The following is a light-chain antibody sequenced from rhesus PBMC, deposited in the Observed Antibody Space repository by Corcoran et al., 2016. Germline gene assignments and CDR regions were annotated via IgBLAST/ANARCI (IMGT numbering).Light chain of an antibody. CDR2: KVT. J-gene: IGKJ2*01. CDR3: MQSTKDPYS. V-gene: IGKV2S2*01. Sequence: DIVMTQTPLSLPVTPGEPASISCRSSQSLLHSNGNTYLDWYLQKPGQSPRLLIYKVTNRESGVPDGFSGSGSGTDFTLKISRLEPEDVGVYYCMQSTKDPYSFGQGTKVEIK. CDR1: QSLLHSNGNTY.